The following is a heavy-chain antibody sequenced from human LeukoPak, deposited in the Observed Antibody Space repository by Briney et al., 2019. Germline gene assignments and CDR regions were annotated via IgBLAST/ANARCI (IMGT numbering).Heavy chain of an antibody. Sequence: SETLSLTCAAYGGSFSGYYWSWIRQPPGKGLEWIGEINHSGSTNYNPSLKSRVTISVDTFKNQFSLKLSSVTAADTAVYYCASRWLHRDYYFDYWGQGTLVTVSS. J-gene: IGHJ4*02. CDR1: GGSFSGYY. D-gene: IGHD5-12*01. CDR2: INHSGST. CDR3: ASRWLHRDYYFDY. V-gene: IGHV4-34*01.